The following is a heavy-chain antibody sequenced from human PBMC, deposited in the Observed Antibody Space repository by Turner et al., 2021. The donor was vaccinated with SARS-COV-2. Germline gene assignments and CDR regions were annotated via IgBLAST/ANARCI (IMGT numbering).Heavy chain of an antibody. Sequence: EVQLGESGGGLVQPGGSLRPSCAASGFTVSSNSMNWVRRAPGMGLGWVSFIYRGGRTFYAESVKGRITNSSDNSKNTLYLQMNSLRGEDTAVDYCASFEGYRGGNDFWGQGTLVTVSS. CDR1: GFTVSSNS. D-gene: IGHD4-4*01. CDR3: ASFEGYRGGNDF. J-gene: IGHJ4*02. V-gene: IGHV3-66*01. CDR2: IYRGGRT.